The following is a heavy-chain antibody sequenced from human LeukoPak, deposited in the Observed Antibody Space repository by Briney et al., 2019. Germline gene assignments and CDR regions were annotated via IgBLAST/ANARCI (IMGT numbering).Heavy chain of an antibody. CDR1: GFTITDYG. J-gene: IGHJ4*02. CDR2: ISVSGDTK. Sequence: TGGSLRLSSAVSGFTITDYGMSWVRQAPGKGLEWVSAISVSGDTKYYADSVKGRFIISRDNSRNTLYLQINSLRAEDTALYYCAQGYSSGWYPYWGQGTLVTVSS. D-gene: IGHD6-19*01. V-gene: IGHV3-23*01. CDR3: AQGYSSGWYPY.